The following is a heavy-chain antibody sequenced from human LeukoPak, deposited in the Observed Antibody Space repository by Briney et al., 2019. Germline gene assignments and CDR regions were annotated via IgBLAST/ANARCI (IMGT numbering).Heavy chain of an antibody. CDR1: GYSITNAYY. J-gene: IGHJ4*02. D-gene: IGHD3-16*02. CDR2: VYYSGTT. Sequence: SETLSLTCTVSGYSITNAYYWTWIRPPPGKGLEWIANVYYSGTTNIHPSLKSRLIVSLDMSKNKFSLNLTSVTAADTAVYYCARSIYNDQGTFDYWGQGAPVTVSS. CDR3: ARSIYNDQGTFDY. V-gene: IGHV4-61*01.